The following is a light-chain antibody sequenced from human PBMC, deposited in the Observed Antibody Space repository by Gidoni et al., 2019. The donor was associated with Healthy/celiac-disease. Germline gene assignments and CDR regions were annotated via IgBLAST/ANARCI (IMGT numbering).Light chain of an antibody. CDR2: GAS. V-gene: IGKV3-20*01. Sequence: VLTQSPGTLSLSHGERATLSCTARQSVSSSYLAWYQQKPGQAPRLLIYGASSRATGIPDRCSGSGSGTDFTLTISRLEPEDVAVYYCQQYGSSLLTFGGGTKVEIK. CDR3: QQYGSSLLT. CDR1: QSVSSSY. J-gene: IGKJ4*01.